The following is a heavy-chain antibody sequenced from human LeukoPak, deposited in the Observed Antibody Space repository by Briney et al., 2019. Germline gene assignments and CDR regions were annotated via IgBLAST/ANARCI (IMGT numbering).Heavy chain of an antibody. CDR1: GYTFTGYY. Sequence: ASVKVSCKASGYTFTGYYMHWVRQAPGQGLEWMGWINPNSGGTNYAQKFQGRVTMTRDTSISTAYMELSRLRSDDTAVYYCARDYRKGYCSGGSCYTPVAFDIWGQGTMVTVS. CDR2: INPNSGGT. D-gene: IGHD2-15*01. CDR3: ARDYRKGYCSGGSCYTPVAFDI. J-gene: IGHJ3*02. V-gene: IGHV1-2*02.